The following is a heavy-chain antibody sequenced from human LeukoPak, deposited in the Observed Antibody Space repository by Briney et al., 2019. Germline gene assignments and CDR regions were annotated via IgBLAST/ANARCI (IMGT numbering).Heavy chain of an antibody. D-gene: IGHD3-10*01. J-gene: IGHJ5*02. Sequence: PSETLSLTCTVSGGSLTNYYWSWIRQPSGKGLEWIGYIFHSGHSFYNPSLKSRITISVDKSKNQFSLRLTSVTAADTAVYYCARELWFVNAPGSWFDPWGQGTLVTVSS. CDR3: ARELWFVNAPGSWFDP. V-gene: IGHV4-59*12. CDR1: GGSLTNYY. CDR2: IFHSGHS.